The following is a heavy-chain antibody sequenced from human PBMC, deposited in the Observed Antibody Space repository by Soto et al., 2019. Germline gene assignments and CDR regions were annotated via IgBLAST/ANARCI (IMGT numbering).Heavy chain of an antibody. D-gene: IGHD1-26*01. V-gene: IGHV3-74*01. CDR1: EFTFSSYW. J-gene: IGHJ4*02. Sequence: EVQLVESGGNLVQPGGSLRLSCAASEFTFSSYWMHWVRQAPGKGLVWVSRINSDGGTTSYADSVKGRFTISRDNAKNTLYLQMNSLRAEDTAVYYCARVGVRVYYFDYWGQGTLVTVSS. CDR2: INSDGGTT. CDR3: ARVGVRVYYFDY.